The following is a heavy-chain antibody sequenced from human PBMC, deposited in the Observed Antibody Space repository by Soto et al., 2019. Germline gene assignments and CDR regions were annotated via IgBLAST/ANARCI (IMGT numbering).Heavy chain of an antibody. CDR2: INHSGST. V-gene: IGHV4-34*01. Sequence: PSETLSLTCAVYGGSFSGYYWSWIRQPPGKGLEWIGDINHSGSTNYNPSLKSRVTISVDTSKNQFSLKLSSVTAADTAVYYCAREQGYYDGSGYYSGFDYWGQGTLVTVSS. CDR3: AREQGYYDGSGYYSGFDY. D-gene: IGHD3-22*01. J-gene: IGHJ4*02. CDR1: GGSFSGYY.